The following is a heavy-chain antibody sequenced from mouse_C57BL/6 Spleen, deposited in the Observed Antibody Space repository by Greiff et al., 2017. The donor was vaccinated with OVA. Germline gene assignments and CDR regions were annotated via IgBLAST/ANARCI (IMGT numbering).Heavy chain of an antibody. CDR1: GFPFTDYN. J-gene: IGHJ4*01. CDR3: ASLLRSYYAMDY. V-gene: IGHV1-18*01. Sequence: EVQLQESGPELVKPGASVKIPCKASGFPFTDYNMAWVKQSHGKSLEWIGDINPNTGGTIYNQKFKGKATLTVDKSSSTAYMELRSLTSEDTAVYYCASLLRSYYAMDYWGQGTSVTVSS. CDR2: INPNTGGT.